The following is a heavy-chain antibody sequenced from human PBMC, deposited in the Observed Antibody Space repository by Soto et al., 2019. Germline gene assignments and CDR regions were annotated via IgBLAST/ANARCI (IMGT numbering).Heavy chain of an antibody. CDR2: IYYSGST. D-gene: IGHD2-2*01. CDR1: GGSISSYY. J-gene: IGHJ6*03. V-gene: IGHV4-59*08. Sequence: SDTLSLTCTVSGGSISSYYWSWIRQPPGKGLEWIGYIYYSGSTNYNPSLKSRVTISLDTSKNQFSLELSSVTAADTAVYYCAYCSSTSCPPYYYMDVWGKGTTVTVSS. CDR3: AYCSSTSCPPYYYMDV.